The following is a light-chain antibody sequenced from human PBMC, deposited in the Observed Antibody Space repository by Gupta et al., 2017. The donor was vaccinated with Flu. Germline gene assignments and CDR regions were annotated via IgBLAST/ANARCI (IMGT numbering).Light chain of an antibody. CDR1: QSVSSN. V-gene: IGKV3-15*01. CDR2: GAS. CDR3: QQYNNRPT. J-gene: IGKJ1*01. Sequence: EIVMTQSPATLSVSPGERATLSCRASQSVSSNLAWYQQKPGQSPRLLIDGASNRATGIPARFSGSGSGTEFTLTISSLQSEDFAVYYCQQYNNRPTFGQGTKVEIK.